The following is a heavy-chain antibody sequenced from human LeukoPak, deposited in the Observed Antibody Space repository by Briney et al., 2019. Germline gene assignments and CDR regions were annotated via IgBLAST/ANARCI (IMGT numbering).Heavy chain of an antibody. V-gene: IGHV4-31*03. J-gene: IGHJ4*02. Sequence: PSQTPSLTCTVSGGSISSVGYYWSWIRQHPGKGLEWIGYIYYSGGTYYNPSLKSRVTISVDTSNSQFSLRLSSVTAADTAVYYCARDLGPTTGYFDYWGQGILVTVSS. CDR3: ARDLGPTTGYFDY. CDR1: GGSISSVGYY. CDR2: IYYSGGT. D-gene: IGHD1-26*01.